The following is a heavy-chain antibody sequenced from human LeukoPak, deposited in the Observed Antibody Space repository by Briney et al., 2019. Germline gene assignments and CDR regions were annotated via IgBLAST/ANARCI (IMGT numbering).Heavy chain of an antibody. CDR1: GFTFSSYA. D-gene: IGHD1-26*01. CDR2: ISNNGGST. J-gene: IGHJ4*02. CDR3: ARDHVSGSFLDY. Sequence: PGGSLRLSCAASGFTFSSYAMHWVRQAPGKGLEYVSTISNNGGSTYYANSVKGRITISRDNSKNTLYLQMGSLRAENMAVYYCARDHVSGSFLDYWGQGTLVTVSS. V-gene: IGHV3-64*01.